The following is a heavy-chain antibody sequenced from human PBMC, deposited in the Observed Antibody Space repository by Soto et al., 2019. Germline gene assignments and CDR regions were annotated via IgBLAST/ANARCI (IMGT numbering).Heavy chain of an antibody. V-gene: IGHV3-13*01. CDR1: GFTFSSYD. J-gene: IGHJ3*02. CDR2: IGTAGDT. Sequence: GGSLRLSCAASGFTFSSYDMHWVRQATGKGLEWVSAIGTAGDTYYPGSVKGRFTISRENAKNSLYLQMNSLRAGDTAVYYCARAATIFGVVTQNDAFDIWGQGTMVTVSS. CDR3: ARAATIFGVVTQNDAFDI. D-gene: IGHD3-3*01.